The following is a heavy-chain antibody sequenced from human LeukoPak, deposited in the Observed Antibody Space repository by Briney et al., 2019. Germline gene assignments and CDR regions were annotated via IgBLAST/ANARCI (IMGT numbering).Heavy chain of an antibody. D-gene: IGHD3-16*01. CDR3: ARCALGVWDDNYYMDV. J-gene: IGHJ6*03. CDR1: EPLNSYA. CDR2: LSCSGWNM. Sequence: GGSLRLSCSASEPLNSYAMSWVRRAPAGGRQWGVSLSCSGWNMYYSDSVKGRFIISRDNSKKSLSLEINSMTSHDTAIYYCARCALGVWDDNYYMDVWGTGTTVTVSS. V-gene: IGHV3-23*01.